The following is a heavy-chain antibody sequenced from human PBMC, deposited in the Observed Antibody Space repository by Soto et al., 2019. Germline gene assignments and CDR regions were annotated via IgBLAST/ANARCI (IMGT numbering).Heavy chain of an antibody. Sequence: GASVKVSCKASGYTFIGYYIQWVRQAPGQRPEWMGWINPDNGDTKYAQKFQGRVTMTRDTASTKVFMELRGLTSDDTAVYFCATKLGYSDSEGFYLGYWGQGTPVTVSS. CDR2: INPDNGDT. D-gene: IGHD3-22*01. CDR3: ATKLGYSDSEGFYLGY. CDR1: GYTFIGYY. J-gene: IGHJ4*01. V-gene: IGHV1-2*02.